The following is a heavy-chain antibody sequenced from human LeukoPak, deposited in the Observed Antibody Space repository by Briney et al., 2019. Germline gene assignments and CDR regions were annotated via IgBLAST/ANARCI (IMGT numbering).Heavy chain of an antibody. CDR2: INPSGGST. Sequence: ASVKVSCKASGYTFTSYYMHWVRQAPGQGLEWMGIINPSGGSTRHAQKLQGRVNKTRDTSTSTVYMEVTSLRSEDRAVYYCARDQGPAYGMDVWGQGTTVTVSS. CDR3: ARDQGPAYGMDV. V-gene: IGHV1-46*01. J-gene: IGHJ6*02. CDR1: GYTFTSYY.